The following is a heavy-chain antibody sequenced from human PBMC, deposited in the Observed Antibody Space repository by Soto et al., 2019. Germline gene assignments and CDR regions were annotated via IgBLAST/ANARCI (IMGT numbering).Heavy chain of an antibody. Sequence: GASVKVSCKASGYTFTSYYMHWVRQAPGQGLEWMGIINPSGGSTSYAQKFQGRVTMTRDTSTSTVYMELSSLRSEDTAVYYCARDANLPELRYFDWPRGWFDPWGQGTLVTVS. CDR2: INPSGGST. J-gene: IGHJ5*02. CDR3: ARDANLPELRYFDWPRGWFDP. V-gene: IGHV1-46*03. D-gene: IGHD3-9*01. CDR1: GYTFTSYY.